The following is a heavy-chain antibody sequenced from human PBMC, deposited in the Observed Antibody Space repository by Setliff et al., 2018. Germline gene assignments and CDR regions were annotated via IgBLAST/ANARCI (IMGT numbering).Heavy chain of an antibody. D-gene: IGHD3-22*01. Sequence: PGESLKLSCKGSGYSFTSYWIGWVRQMPGKGLEWMGIIYPGDPDTRYSPSFQGQVTISADKSISTAYLQWSSLKASDTAMYYCARYDSSGYHYYYGMDVWGQGTTVTVSS. CDR1: GYSFTSYW. J-gene: IGHJ6*02. CDR2: IYPGDPDT. CDR3: ARYDSSGYHYYYGMDV. V-gene: IGHV5-51*01.